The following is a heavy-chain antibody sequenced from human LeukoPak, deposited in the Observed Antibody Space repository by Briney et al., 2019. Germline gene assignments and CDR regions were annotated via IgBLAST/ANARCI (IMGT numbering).Heavy chain of an antibody. CDR1: GFTFSSYS. V-gene: IGHV3-21*01. CDR3: ARAGKRITMVRGVRGVDY. J-gene: IGHJ4*02. D-gene: IGHD3-10*01. Sequence: PGGSLRLSCAASGFTFSSYSMNWVRQAPGKGLEWVSSISSSSSYIYYADSVKGRFTISRDNAKNSLYLQMNSLRAEDTAVYYCARAGKRITMVRGVRGVDYWGQGTLVTVSS. CDR2: ISSSSSYI.